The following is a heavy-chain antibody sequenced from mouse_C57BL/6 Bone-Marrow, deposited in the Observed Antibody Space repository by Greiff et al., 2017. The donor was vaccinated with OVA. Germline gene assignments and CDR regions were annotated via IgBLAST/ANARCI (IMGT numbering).Heavy chain of an antibody. CDR3: ARWITTVVNY. Sequence: QVQLQQSGAELARPGASVKLSCKASGYTFTSYGISWVKQRTGQGLEWIGEIYPGSGNTYYNEKFKGKATLTADKSSSTAYMQLRSLTSEDSAVYFCARWITTVVNYWGKGTTLTVSS. CDR2: IYPGSGNT. V-gene: IGHV1-81*01. D-gene: IGHD1-1*01. CDR1: GYTFTSYG. J-gene: IGHJ2*01.